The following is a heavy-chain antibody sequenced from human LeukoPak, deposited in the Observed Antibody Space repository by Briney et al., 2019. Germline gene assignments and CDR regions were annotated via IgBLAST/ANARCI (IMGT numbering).Heavy chain of an antibody. CDR2: INPSGGST. D-gene: IGHD2-15*01. Sequence: ASVKVSCKASGYTFTSYYKHSVRQAPGQGLEWMGIINPSGGSTSYAQKFQGRVTMTRDTSTSTVYMELSSLRAEDTAVYYCARDQDCSGGSCYDQSAYYYYYYGMDVWGQGTTVTVSS. CDR1: GYTFTSYY. J-gene: IGHJ6*02. CDR3: ARDQDCSGGSCYDQSAYYYYYYGMDV. V-gene: IGHV1-46*01.